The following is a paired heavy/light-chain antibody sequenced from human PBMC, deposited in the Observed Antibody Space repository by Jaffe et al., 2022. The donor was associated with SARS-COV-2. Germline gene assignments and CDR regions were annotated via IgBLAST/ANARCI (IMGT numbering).Heavy chain of an antibody. CDR1: GFTFSTYA. CDR3: AKEASYFYYYYMDV. J-gene: IGHJ6*03. V-gene: IGHV3-23*04. CDR2: IRGGGDST. Sequence: EVQLVEAGGDLVQPGGSLRLSCVASGFTFSTYAMSWVRQAPGRGLEWVAAIRGGGDSTDYADPVKGRFSISRDDSKNTLFLQMNSLRGEDTAKYYCAKEASYFYYYYMDVWGKGTTVTVSS. D-gene: IGHD2-21*01.
Light chain of an antibody. V-gene: IGKV3-20*01. Sequence: EIVLTQSPGTLSLSPGERATLSCRASQTINNNYLAWYQQKPGQAPRLLISGASSRATGIPDRFSGSGSGTDFTLTISRLEPEDFAVYYCQHYVNLPRTFGQGTKVEI. CDR3: QHYVNLPRT. CDR1: QTINNNY. CDR2: GAS. J-gene: IGKJ1*01.